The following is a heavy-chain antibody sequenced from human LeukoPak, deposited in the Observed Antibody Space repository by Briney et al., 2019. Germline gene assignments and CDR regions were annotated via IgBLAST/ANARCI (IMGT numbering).Heavy chain of an antibody. CDR2: INSDGSST. D-gene: IGHD3-10*01. CDR3: ASNYGSGSYYKYYYYGMDV. J-gene: IGHJ6*04. V-gene: IGHV3-74*01. Sequence: GGSLRLSCAASGFTFCSYWMHWVRQAPGKGLVWVSRINSDGSSTSYADSVKGRFTISRDNAKNTLYLQMNSLRAEDTAVYYCASNYGSGSYYKYYYYGMDVWGKGTTVTVSS. CDR1: GFTFCSYW.